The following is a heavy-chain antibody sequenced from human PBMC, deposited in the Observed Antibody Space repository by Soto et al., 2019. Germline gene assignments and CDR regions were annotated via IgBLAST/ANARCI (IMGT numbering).Heavy chain of an antibody. CDR3: ARVSVEGNWGSWYFDL. Sequence: SETLSLTCTVSGGSISSGGYYWSWIRQHPGKGLEWIGYIYYSGSTYYNPSLKSRVTISVDTSKNQFSLKLSSVTVADTAVYYCARVSVEGNWGSWYFDLWGRGTLVTVSS. CDR1: GGSISSGGYY. CDR2: IYYSGST. D-gene: IGHD7-27*01. J-gene: IGHJ2*01. V-gene: IGHV4-31*03.